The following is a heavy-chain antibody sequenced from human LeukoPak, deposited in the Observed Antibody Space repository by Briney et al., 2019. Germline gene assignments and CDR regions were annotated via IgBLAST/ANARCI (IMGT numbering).Heavy chain of an antibody. D-gene: IGHD3-10*01. CDR1: GYPFTAYY. CDR3: ATSTFTGGDYYGNFDQ. CDR2: VDPDSGGT. V-gene: IGHV1-2*02. J-gene: IGHJ4*02. Sequence: GASVKVSCKASGYPFTAYYMHWVRQAPGQGLEWMGWVDPDSGGTDYAQKFQGRVTMARDTSISTAYMELSRLTSDDTAVYYCATSTFTGGDYYGNFDQWGQGALVTVSS.